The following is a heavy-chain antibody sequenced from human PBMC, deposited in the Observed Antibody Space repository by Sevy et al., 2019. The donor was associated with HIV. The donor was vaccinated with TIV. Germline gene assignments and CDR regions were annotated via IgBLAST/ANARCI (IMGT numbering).Heavy chain of an antibody. CDR1: GFTFSSYG. CDR2: IWYDGSNK. J-gene: IGHJ4*02. D-gene: IGHD5-12*01. CDR3: ARGREMATILFIDY. Sequence: GSLRLSCAASGFTFSSYGMHWVRQAPGKGPEGVAVIWYDGSNKYYADSVKGRFTISRDNSKKTLYLQMNSLRAEDTAVYYCARGREMATILFIDYWGQGTLVTVSS. V-gene: IGHV3-33*01.